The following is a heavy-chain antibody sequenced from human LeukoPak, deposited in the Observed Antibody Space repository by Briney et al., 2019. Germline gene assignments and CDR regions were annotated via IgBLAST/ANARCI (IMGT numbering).Heavy chain of an antibody. Sequence: PGGSLRLSCAASGSTFSSYGMHWVRQAPGKGLEWVAVIWYDGSNKYYADSVKGRFTISRDNSKNTLYLQMNSLRAEDTAVYYCARDCRAAAAYYYYGMDVWGKGTTVTVSS. J-gene: IGHJ6*04. D-gene: IGHD6-13*01. CDR3: ARDCRAAAAYYYYGMDV. V-gene: IGHV3-33*01. CDR1: GSTFSSYG. CDR2: IWYDGSNK.